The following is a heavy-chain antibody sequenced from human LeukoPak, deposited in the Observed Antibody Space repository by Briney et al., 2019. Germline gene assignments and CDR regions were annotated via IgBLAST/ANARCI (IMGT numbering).Heavy chain of an antibody. CDR1: GFTFSSHG. J-gene: IGHJ4*02. D-gene: IGHD6-6*01. CDR2: IRYDGSNK. CDR3: AKDLGWLGSSSNYFDY. V-gene: IGHV3-30*02. Sequence: GGSLRLSRAASGFTFSSHGMHWVRQAPGKGLEWVDFIRYDGSNKYYADSVKGRFTISRDNSKNTLYLQKNSLRAEDTAVYYCAKDLGWLGSSSNYFDYWGQGTLVTVSS.